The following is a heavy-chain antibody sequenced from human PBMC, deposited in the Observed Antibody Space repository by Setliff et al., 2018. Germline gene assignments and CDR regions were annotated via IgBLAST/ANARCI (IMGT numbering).Heavy chain of an antibody. Sequence: LSCAGSGFRFSDYGMHWVRLAPGKGLEWVAFIRYDGSDKDYVDSVKGRFTISRDNSQNTMYLQMNQLRPEDTAVYYCAKPPNPGVVAVGMDYWGQGTLVTVSS. CDR3: AKPPNPGVVAVGMDY. V-gene: IGHV3-30*02. CDR2: IRYDGSDK. D-gene: IGHD1-1*01. J-gene: IGHJ4*02. CDR1: GFRFSDYG.